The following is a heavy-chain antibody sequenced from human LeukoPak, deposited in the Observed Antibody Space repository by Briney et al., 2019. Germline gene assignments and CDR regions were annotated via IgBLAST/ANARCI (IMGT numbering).Heavy chain of an antibody. D-gene: IGHD3-22*01. J-gene: IGHJ3*02. CDR2: IYYSGTT. Sequence: SETLSLTCTVSGDSISNSNYYWGWIRQPPGKGLEWIGTIYYSGTTYYNPSLKSRVAISVDTSKNQFSLKLSSVTAADTAVYYCARVGTYYYDSSGYANAFDIWGQGTMVTVSS. V-gene: IGHV4-39*07. CDR3: ARVGTYYYDSSGYANAFDI. CDR1: GDSISNSNYY.